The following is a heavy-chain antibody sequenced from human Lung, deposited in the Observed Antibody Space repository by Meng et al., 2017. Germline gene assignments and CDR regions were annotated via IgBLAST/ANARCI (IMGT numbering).Heavy chain of an antibody. V-gene: IGHV6-1*01. CDR1: GDSVSSNSAA. J-gene: IGHJ4*02. CDR3: ARSQQWLDS. D-gene: IGHD6-19*01. CDR2: TYYRSKWYN. Sequence: HVHMQQAGPGLVKPSQTLPHTCAISGDSVSSNSAAWKWIRQSPSRGLEWLGRTYYRSKWYNGYAVSVRSRRTINPDTSKYQFSLQLNSVTPEDTAVYYCARSQQWLDSWGQGTLVTVSS.